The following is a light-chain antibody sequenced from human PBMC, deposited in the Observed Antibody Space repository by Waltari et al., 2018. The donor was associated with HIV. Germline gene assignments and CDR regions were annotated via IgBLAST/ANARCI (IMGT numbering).Light chain of an antibody. CDR1: ALPQRY. CDR2: KDT. CDR3: QSVDDGGTHVV. Sequence: SYDLTQPPSVSVSPGQTAEITCSGDALPQRYSYWYRQKTGQAPVMVIYKDTKRPSGIPERFSGSTSGAKVTLTISGVRAEDDGDYYCQSVDDGGTHVVFGGGTKLTVL. V-gene: IGLV3-25*03. J-gene: IGLJ2*01.